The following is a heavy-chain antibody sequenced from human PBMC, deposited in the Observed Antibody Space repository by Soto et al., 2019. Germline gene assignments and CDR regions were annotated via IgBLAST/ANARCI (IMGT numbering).Heavy chain of an antibody. CDR2: ISAYNGNT. CDR1: GYTFTNFG. D-gene: IGHD3-16*01. Sequence: QVQLVQSGAEVKKPGASVKVSCKASGYTFTNFGISWVRQAPGQGLEWMGWISAYNGNTNYAQKFQGSDTMTTDTSARTAYIEGRSLRFDDSAVYECGRGGTPIGYWGQGTLVTVSS. V-gene: IGHV1-18*01. J-gene: IGHJ4*02. CDR3: GRGGTPIGY.